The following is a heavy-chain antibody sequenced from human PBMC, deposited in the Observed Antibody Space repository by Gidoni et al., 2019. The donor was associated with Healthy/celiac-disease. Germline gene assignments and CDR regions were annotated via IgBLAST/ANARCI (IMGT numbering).Heavy chain of an antibody. CDR2: IYYSGST. D-gene: IGHD3-10*01. V-gene: IGHV4-59*01. CDR1: GVSISSYY. Sequence: QVQLQESGPGLVKPSETLSLTCTVSGVSISSYYWSWIRQPPGKGLEWIGYIYYSGSTNYNPSLKSRVTISVDTSKNQFSLKLSSVTAADTAVYYCARNNMVRGVYGFDYWGQGTLVTVSS. J-gene: IGHJ4*02. CDR3: ARNNMVRGVYGFDY.